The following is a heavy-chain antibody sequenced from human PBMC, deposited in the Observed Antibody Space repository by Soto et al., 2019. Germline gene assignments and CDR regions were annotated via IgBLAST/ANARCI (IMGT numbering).Heavy chain of an antibody. D-gene: IGHD3-3*01. V-gene: IGHV1-69*13. CDR3: ARVGVVSNSYYYYGMDV. CDR2: IIPIFGTA. CDR1: GGTFSSYA. J-gene: IGHJ6*02. Sequence: SVKVSCKASGGTFSSYAISWVRQAPGQGLEWMGGIIPIFGTANYAQKFQGRVTITADESTSIAYMELSSLRSEDTAVYYCARVGVVSNSYYYYGMDVWGQGTTVTVSS.